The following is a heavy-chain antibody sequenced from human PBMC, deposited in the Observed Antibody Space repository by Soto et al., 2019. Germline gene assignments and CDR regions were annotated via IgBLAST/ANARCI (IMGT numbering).Heavy chain of an antibody. J-gene: IGHJ4*02. Sequence: QLQLQESGPGLVKPSETLFLTCTVSGGSISSSSCFWGWIRQPPGKGLEWLGSIYSSGSTYYNPQPQSRVPISVDTSTNQFSLKLSSVTAADTAVYYCAVTWTTVVPYYFDYWGQGTLVTVSS. CDR2: IYSSGST. CDR3: AVTWTTVVPYYFDY. CDR1: GGSISSSSCF. D-gene: IGHD4-17*01. V-gene: IGHV4-39*01.